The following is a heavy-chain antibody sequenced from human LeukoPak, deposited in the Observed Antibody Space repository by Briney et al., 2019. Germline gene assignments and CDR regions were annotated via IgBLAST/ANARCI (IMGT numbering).Heavy chain of an antibody. D-gene: IGHD5-24*01. J-gene: IGHJ4*02. V-gene: IGHV5-51*01. CDR1: GYSFTSYW. Sequence: GESLNISCKGSGYSFTSYWIGWVRPMPGKGLNWMGIIYPGDSDTRYSPSFQGQVTISADKSISTAYLQWSSLKASDTAMYYCARRVEMATMYFDYWGQGTLVTVSS. CDR3: ARRVEMATMYFDY. CDR2: IYPGDSDT.